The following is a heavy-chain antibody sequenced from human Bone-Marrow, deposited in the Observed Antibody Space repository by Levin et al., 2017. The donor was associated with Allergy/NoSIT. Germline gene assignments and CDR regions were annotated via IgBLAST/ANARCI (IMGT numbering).Heavy chain of an antibody. CDR3: AKGGLYSGSFAGFDH. CDR1: GFSFRTYG. D-gene: IGHD1-26*01. J-gene: IGHJ5*02. Sequence: LSLTCAASGFSFRTYGIHWVRQAPGKGLEWVAFISYDGSNKYYVDPVKGRFTISRDNSKNTLYLQMNSLRGEDSAVYYCAKGGLYSGSFAGFDHWGQGTVVTVSS. CDR2: ISYDGSNK. V-gene: IGHV3-30*18.